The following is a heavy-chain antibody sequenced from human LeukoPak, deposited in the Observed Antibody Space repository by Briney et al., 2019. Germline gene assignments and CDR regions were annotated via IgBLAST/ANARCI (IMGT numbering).Heavy chain of an antibody. CDR3: AKSQGSTTWYVWFDP. D-gene: IGHD2-2*01. J-gene: IGHJ5*02. Sequence: PGGSLRLSCAAPGFTFSNYAMSWVRQAPGKGLEWVSTISGSGGSTYYADSVKGRFTISRDNSKNTLYLQTNSVRAEDTAVYYCAKSQGSTTWYVWFDPWGQGTLVTVSS. V-gene: IGHV3-23*01. CDR1: GFTFSNYA. CDR2: ISGSGGST.